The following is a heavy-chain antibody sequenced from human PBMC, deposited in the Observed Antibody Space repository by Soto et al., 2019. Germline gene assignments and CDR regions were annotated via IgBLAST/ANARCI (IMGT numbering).Heavy chain of an antibody. CDR2: IYYSGST. V-gene: IGHV4-59*01. CDR1: GGSISSYY. CDR3: ARRGLVGMDV. J-gene: IGHJ6*02. Sequence: QVQLQESGPGLVKPSETLSLTCTVSGGSISSYYWSWIRQPPGKGLEWIGYIYYSGSTNYNPSLKXPVIIXXDTSKNQFSLKLSSVTAADTAVYYCARRGLVGMDVWGQGTTVTVSS. D-gene: IGHD3-16*01.